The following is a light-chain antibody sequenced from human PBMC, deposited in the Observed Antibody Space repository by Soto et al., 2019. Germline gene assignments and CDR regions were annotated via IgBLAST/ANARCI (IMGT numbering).Light chain of an antibody. CDR1: QSVSSY. Sequence: EIVLTQSPATLSLSPWERATLSCMASQSVSSYLAWYQQKPGQAPRLLIYDASNRATGILARFSGSGSGTDFTLSISSLEPEDFAVYYSQKRINWPLTFGGGTKVEIK. CDR3: QKRINWPLT. V-gene: IGKV3-11*01. CDR2: DAS. J-gene: IGKJ4*01.